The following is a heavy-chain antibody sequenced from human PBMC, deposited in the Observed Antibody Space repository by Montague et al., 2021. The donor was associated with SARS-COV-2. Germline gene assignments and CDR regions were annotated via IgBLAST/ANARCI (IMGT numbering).Heavy chain of an antibody. V-gene: IGHV3-30*04. CDR1: GFTFSSYA. CDR3: ARVLDYYGSGSYPLYYYYGMDV. J-gene: IGHJ6*02. D-gene: IGHD3-10*01. Sequence: SRSLSLSASGFTFSSYAMHWVRQAPGKGLEWVAVISYDGSNKYYADSVKGRFTISRDNSKNTLYLQMNSLRAEDTAVYYCARVLDYYGSGSYPLYYYYGMDVWGQGTTVTVSS. CDR2: ISYDGSNK.